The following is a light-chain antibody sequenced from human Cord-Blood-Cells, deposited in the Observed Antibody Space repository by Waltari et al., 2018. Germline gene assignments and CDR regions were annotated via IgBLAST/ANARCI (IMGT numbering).Light chain of an antibody. Sequence: SYELTPPPSVSVSPGQTASITRSGDKLGEKYACWYQQKPGQSPVLVIYQDSKRPSGIPERFSGSNSGNTATLTISGTQAMDEADYYCQAWDSSTAGVFGGGTKLTVL. CDR2: QDS. CDR3: QAWDSSTAGV. J-gene: IGLJ2*01. V-gene: IGLV3-1*01. CDR1: KLGEKY.